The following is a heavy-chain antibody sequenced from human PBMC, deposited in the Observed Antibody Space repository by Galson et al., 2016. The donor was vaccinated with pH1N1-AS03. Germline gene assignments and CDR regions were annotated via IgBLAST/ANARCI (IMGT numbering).Heavy chain of an antibody. D-gene: IGHD2-21*01. Sequence: ETLSLTCTVSGDSISSGSLYWGWIRQPPGKGLEWIGSIYYSGSTYYNPSLKSRVTISIDTSKNHFSLKLSSVTAADTAIYYCARVTLLNAVIWFDPWGQGTLVTVSS. V-gene: IGHV4-39*07. CDR1: GDSISSGSLY. CDR2: IYYSGST. CDR3: ARVTLLNAVIWFDP. J-gene: IGHJ5*02.